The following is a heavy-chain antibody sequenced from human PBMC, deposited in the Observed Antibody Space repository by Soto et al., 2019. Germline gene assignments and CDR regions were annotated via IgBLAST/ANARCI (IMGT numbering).Heavy chain of an antibody. CDR2: IYYSGST. D-gene: IGHD4-17*01. CDR3: AGTSVTTYYYYMDV. V-gene: IGHV4-59*01. J-gene: IGHJ6*03. CDR1: GGSISSYY. Sequence: SETLCLTCTASGGSISSYYWSWIRQPPGKGLEWIWYIYYSGSTNYNPSLKSGVTISVEKSKNQSSLKLSSVTAADTAVYYCAGTSVTTYYYYMDVWGKGTTVTVSS.